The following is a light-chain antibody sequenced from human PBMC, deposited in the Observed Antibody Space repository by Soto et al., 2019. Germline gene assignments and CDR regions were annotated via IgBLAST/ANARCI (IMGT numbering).Light chain of an antibody. V-gene: IGKV3-11*01. CDR2: DAS. J-gene: IGKJ5*01. CDR3: QQRSKWPPIT. Sequence: EIVFTQSPATLSLSPGERATLSCRASQSVSSYLAWYQQKPGQAPRLLIYDASNRATGIPARFNGSGSGTDFTLTISSLEPEDFAVYFCQQRSKWPPITFGQGTRLEIK. CDR1: QSVSSY.